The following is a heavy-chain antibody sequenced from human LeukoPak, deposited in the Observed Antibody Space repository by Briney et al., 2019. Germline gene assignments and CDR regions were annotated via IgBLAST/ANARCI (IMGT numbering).Heavy chain of an antibody. Sequence: SETLSLTCAVYGGSFSGYYWSWIRQPPGKGLEWIGEINHSGSTNYTPSLMGRVTISLDTSKHQFSLKLSSVTAADTAVYYCARASGSYSTNFFDYWGQGTLVTVSS. V-gene: IGHV4-34*01. CDR2: INHSGST. CDR1: GGSFSGYY. CDR3: ARASGSYSTNFFDY. J-gene: IGHJ4*02. D-gene: IGHD1-26*01.